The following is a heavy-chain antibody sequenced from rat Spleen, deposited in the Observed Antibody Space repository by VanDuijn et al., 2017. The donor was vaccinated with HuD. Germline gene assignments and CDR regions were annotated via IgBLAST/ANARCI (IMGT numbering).Heavy chain of an antibody. Sequence: EVQLVESGGGLVQPGRSLKLSCVTSGFTFNYYWMTWIRRAPGRGLEWVASITNASGRTYYPDSVKGRFTISRDTAQNTLYLQMDSLRSEDTATYYCARHNVTTGDYFDYWGQGVMVTVSS. CDR2: ITNASGRT. J-gene: IGHJ2*01. CDR1: GFTFNYYW. D-gene: IGHD1-10*01. V-gene: IGHV5-31*01. CDR3: ARHNVTTGDYFDY.